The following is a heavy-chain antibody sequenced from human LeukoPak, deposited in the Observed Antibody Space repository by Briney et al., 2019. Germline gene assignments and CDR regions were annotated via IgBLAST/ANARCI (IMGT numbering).Heavy chain of an antibody. J-gene: IGHJ4*02. CDR3: AISSHEGRLIAEYDILTNYFLH. V-gene: IGHV3-23*01. D-gene: IGHD3-9*01. CDR2: ISGSGGST. CDR1: GFTFSSYA. Sequence: PGGSLRLSCAASGFTFSSYAMSWVRQAPGKGLEWVSAISGSGGSTYYADSVKGRFTISRDNSKNTLYLQMNSLRAEDTAVYYCAISSHEGRLIAEYDILTNYFLHWGQGTLVTVSS.